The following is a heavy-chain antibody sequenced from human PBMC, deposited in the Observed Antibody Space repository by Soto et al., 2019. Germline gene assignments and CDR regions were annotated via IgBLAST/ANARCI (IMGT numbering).Heavy chain of an antibody. CDR2: ISAYNGNT. CDR1: GYTFTSYG. Sequence: ASVKVSCKASGYTFTSYGISWVRQAPGQGLEWMGWISAYNGNTNYAQKLQGRVTMTTDTSTSTAYMELRSLRSDDTAVYYCARDPLYDSSGYYYYWGKETLVTVSS. CDR3: ARDPLYDSSGYYYY. J-gene: IGHJ4*02. D-gene: IGHD3-22*01. V-gene: IGHV1-18*01.